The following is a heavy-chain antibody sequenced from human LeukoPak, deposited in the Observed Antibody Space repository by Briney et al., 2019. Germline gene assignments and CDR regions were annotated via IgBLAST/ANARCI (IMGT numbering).Heavy chain of an antibody. J-gene: IGHJ4*02. CDR2: ISGSGGST. D-gene: IGHD1-7*01. Sequence: PGGSLRLSCAASGFTFSSYAMSWVRQAPGKGLEWVSAISGSGGSTYYADSVKGRFTISRDNAKNSLYLQMNSLRAEDTAIYYCAREDDWNYEDYWGQGTLVTVSS. V-gene: IGHV3-23*01. CDR3: AREDDWNYEDY. CDR1: GFTFSSYA.